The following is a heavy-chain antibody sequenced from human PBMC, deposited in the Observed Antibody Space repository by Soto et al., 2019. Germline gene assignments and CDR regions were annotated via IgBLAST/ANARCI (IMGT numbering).Heavy chain of an antibody. D-gene: IGHD3-16*01. Sequence: EMQLLESGGDLVQPGGSLRLSCAASGFTFSNYAMNWVRQAPGKGLEYVSAISGTGVTTYQGDSMKGRFTISRDNSKHTLYLQMDGLRAEDSARYYCTKDRDDIGMFGAFETGGQGTMVTVSS. V-gene: IGHV3-23*02. CDR2: ISGTGVTT. CDR3: TKDRDDIGMFGAFET. CDR1: GFTFSNYA. J-gene: IGHJ3*02.